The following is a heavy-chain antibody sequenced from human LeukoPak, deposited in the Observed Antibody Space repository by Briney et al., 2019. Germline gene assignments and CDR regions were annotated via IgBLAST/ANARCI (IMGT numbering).Heavy chain of an antibody. CDR2: ISSNGDST. CDR3: ARDRPGDV. V-gene: IGHV3-64*01. CDR1: GFTFSSYE. Sequence: GGSLRLSCAASGFTFSSYEMHWVRQAPGKGLEYVSAISSNGDSTYYANFVKGRFIISRDNSKNTLYPQMGSLRPEDMAVYYCARDRPGDVWGEGTTVTVSS. J-gene: IGHJ6*04.